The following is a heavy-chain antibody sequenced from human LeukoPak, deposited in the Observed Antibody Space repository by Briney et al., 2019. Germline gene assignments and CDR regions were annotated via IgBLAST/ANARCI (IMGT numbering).Heavy chain of an antibody. CDR3: AKDRLAVSGDFDY. Sequence: GGSLRLSCAASGFTFSTYAMSWVPHAPGKGVEWVSSFSGSGGSTYYADSVKGRFTISRDSSMNTVFLQMNSLRAEDTALYYCAKDRLAVSGDFDYWGQGTLVIVSS. CDR1: GFTFSTYA. D-gene: IGHD6-19*01. CDR2: FSGSGGST. V-gene: IGHV3-23*01. J-gene: IGHJ4*02.